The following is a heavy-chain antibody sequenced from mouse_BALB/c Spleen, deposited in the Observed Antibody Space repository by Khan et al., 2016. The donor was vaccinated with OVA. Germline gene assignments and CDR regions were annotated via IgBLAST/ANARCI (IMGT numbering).Heavy chain of an antibody. Sequence: QIQLVQSGPELKKPGETVKISCKASGYTFTNYGMNWVKQAQGKGLKWMGWINTYTGEPTYADDFKGRFAFSLDTSASTAYLQINNLKNEDTATYAGVSSSGDYWFAYWGQGTLVTVSA. D-gene: IGHD2-13*01. V-gene: IGHV9-3-1*01. CDR1: GYTFTNYG. CDR2: INTYTGEP. CDR3: VSSSGDYWFAY. J-gene: IGHJ3*01.